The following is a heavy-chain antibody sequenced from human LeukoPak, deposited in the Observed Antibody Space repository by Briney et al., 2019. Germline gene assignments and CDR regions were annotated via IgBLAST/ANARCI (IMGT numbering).Heavy chain of an antibody. D-gene: IGHD2-15*01. Sequence: GGSLRLSCASSDFTVSSNYMSWVRQAPGKGLEWVSMIYSDGTTYYADSVKGRFTISRDSSKNTLYLQMNSLRAEDTAVYYCAKDGEDTSGYFDYWGQGTLVTVSS. J-gene: IGHJ4*02. CDR1: DFTVSSNY. CDR2: IYSDGTT. CDR3: AKDGEDTSGYFDY. V-gene: IGHV3-53*01.